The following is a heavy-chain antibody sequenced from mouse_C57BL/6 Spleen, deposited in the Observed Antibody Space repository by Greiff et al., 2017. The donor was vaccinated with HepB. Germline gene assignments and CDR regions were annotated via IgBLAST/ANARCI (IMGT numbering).Heavy chain of an antibody. V-gene: IGHV1-66*01. CDR1: GYSFTSYY. J-gene: IGHJ1*03. CDR2: IYPGSGNT. Sequence: VQLVESGPELVKPGASVKISCKASGYSFTSYYIHWVKQRPGQGLEWIGWIYPGSGNTKYNEKFKGKATLTADTSSSTAYMQLSSLTSEDSAVYYCARGDGYWYFDVWGTGTTVTVSS. CDR3: ARGDGYWYFDV. D-gene: IGHD2-3*01.